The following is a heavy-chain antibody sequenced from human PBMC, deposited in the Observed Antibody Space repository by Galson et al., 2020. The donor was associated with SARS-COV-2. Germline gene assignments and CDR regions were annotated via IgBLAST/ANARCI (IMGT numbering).Heavy chain of an antibody. CDR2: VYYSGRV. J-gene: IGHJ6*02. V-gene: IGHV4-61*01. CDR3: ARDRGLATAGGMDV. CDR1: GDSIVSMRSYY. D-gene: IGHD6-13*01. Sequence: SETLSLTCTVSGDSIVSMRSYYWSWIRQSPGKGLEWIGYVYYSGRVLYSPSFASRISIPVNTSKNQVSLRLQSVIAADTAVYYCARDRGLATAGGMDVWGPGTAVTVSS.